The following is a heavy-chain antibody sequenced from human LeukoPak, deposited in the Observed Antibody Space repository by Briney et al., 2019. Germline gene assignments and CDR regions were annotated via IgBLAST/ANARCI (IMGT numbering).Heavy chain of an antibody. Sequence: GASVKVSCKASGYTFTSYDINWVRQATGQGLEWMGWMNPNSGNTGYAQKFQGRVTMTRNTSISTAYMELSSLRSGDTAVYYCAGAYYYDSSGYYYEGPFGYWGQGTLVTVSS. J-gene: IGHJ4*02. V-gene: IGHV1-8*01. CDR1: GYTFTSYD. CDR2: MNPNSGNT. CDR3: AGAYYYDSSGYYYEGPFGY. D-gene: IGHD3-22*01.